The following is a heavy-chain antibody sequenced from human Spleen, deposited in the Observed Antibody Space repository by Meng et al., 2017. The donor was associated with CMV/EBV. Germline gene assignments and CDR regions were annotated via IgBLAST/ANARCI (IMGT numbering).Heavy chain of an antibody. CDR1: GGTLSSNT. CDR3: ARDQSNHSYGMDV. D-gene: IGHD1-14*01. Sequence: SVKVSCKASGGTLSSNTISWVRQAPGQTLECMGRIIPLFGIANYAPRFQGRVTITADTSTSTAFMELSSLRSEDTAVYYCARDQSNHSYGMDVWGQGTTVTVSS. J-gene: IGHJ6*02. V-gene: IGHV1-69*04. CDR2: IIPLFGIA.